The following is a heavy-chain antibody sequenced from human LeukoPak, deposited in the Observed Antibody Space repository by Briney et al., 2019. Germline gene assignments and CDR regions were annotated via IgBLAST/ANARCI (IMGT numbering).Heavy chain of an antibody. D-gene: IGHD7-27*01. J-gene: IGHJ4*02. CDR1: GFTITNYW. Sequence: PGGSLRLSCVGSGFTITNYWMHWVRQAPGTGLVWVSRIHPDGSITTYADSVKGRFTVSRDNSKNTLFLQMNSLRAEDTAVYYCAKDGGLWVSAHWGDSWGRGTLVTVSS. CDR2: IHPDGSIT. CDR3: AKDGGLWVSAHWGDS. V-gene: IGHV3-74*03.